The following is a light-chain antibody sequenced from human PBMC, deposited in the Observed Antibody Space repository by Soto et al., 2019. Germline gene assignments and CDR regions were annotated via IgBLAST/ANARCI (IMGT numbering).Light chain of an antibody. Sequence: QSALTQPASVSGSPGQSITISCTGSSNDIGAYKYVSWYQQYPGKAPKLIVFEVSNRPSGVSNRFSGSKSGNTASLTIAGLQAKDEADYHCSSYTTGSTLYVFGGGTKSPS. CDR3: SSYTTGSTLYV. CDR1: SNDIGAYKY. CDR2: EVS. J-gene: IGLJ1*01. V-gene: IGLV2-14*01.